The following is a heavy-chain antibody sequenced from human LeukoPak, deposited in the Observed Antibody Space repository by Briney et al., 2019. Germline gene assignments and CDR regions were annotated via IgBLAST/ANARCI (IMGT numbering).Heavy chain of an antibody. J-gene: IGHJ4*02. D-gene: IGHD4-17*01. CDR1: GFTFSSYE. V-gene: IGHV3-48*03. CDR3: ARYGDY. CDR2: IGSSGSTM. Sequence: PGGSLRLSCAASGFTFSSYEMIWVRQAPGKGLEWVSYIGSSGSTMYYADSVKGRFTISRDNAKNSLYLQMNSLRAEDTAVYYCARYGDYWGQGTLVTVSS.